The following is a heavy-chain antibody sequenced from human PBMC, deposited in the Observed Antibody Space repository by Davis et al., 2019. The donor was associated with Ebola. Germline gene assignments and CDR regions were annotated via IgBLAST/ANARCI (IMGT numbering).Heavy chain of an antibody. CDR3: ARFGIVGATNAFDI. CDR2: ISAYNGST. J-gene: IGHJ3*02. V-gene: IGHV1-18*01. D-gene: IGHD1-26*01. Sequence: ASVKVSCKASGGTFSSYAISWVRQAPGQGLEWMGWISAYNGSTNYAQKLQGRVTMTTDTSTSTAYMELRSLRSEDTAVYYCARFGIVGATNAFDIWGQGTMVTVSS. CDR1: GGTFSSYA.